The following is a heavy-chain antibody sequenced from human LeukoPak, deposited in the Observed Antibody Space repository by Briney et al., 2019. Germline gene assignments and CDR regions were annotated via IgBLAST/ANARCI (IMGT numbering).Heavy chain of an antibody. CDR1: GGSISSSSYY. V-gene: IGHV4-39*01. CDR3: ARRARIVVAVVDY. Sequence: SETLSLTCTVSGGSISSSSYYWGWIRQPPGKGLEWIGSIYYSGSTYYNPSLKSRVTISVDTSKNQFSLKLSSVTAADTAVYYCARRARIVVAVVDYWGQGTLVTVSS. D-gene: IGHD3-22*01. CDR2: IYYSGST. J-gene: IGHJ4*02.